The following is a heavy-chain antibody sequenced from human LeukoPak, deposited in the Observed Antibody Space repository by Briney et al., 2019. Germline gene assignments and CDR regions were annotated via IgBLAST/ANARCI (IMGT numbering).Heavy chain of an antibody. CDR1: GYTFTSYG. V-gene: IGHV1-18*01. J-gene: IGHJ4*02. CDR2: ISAYNGNT. D-gene: IGHD3-22*01. Sequence: ASVKVSCKASGYTFTSYGISWVRQAPGQGLEWMGWISAYNGNTNYAQKLQGRVTMTTDTSTSTAYMELRSLRSDDTAVYYCATPRTTYYYDSSGYYGFTPFDYWGQGTLVTVSS. CDR3: ATPRTTYYYDSSGYYGFTPFDY.